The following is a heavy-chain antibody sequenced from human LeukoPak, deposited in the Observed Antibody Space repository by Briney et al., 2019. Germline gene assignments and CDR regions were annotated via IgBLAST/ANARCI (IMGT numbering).Heavy chain of an antibody. CDR2: INHSGST. CDR1: GGSFSGYY. V-gene: IGHV4-34*01. CDR3: ARLGSEYYYYMDV. J-gene: IGHJ6*03. Sequence: PSETLSLTCAVYGGSFSGYYWSWIRQPPGKGLEWIGEINHSGSTNYNPSLKSRVTISVDTSKNQFSLKLNSVTAADTAVYYCARLGSEYYYYMDVWGKGTTVTVSS.